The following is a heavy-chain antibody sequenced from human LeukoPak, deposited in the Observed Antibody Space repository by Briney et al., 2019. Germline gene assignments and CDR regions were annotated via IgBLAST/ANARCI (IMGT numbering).Heavy chain of an antibody. V-gene: IGHV4-59*01. Sequence: PSETLSLTCTVSGGSISNYYWNWIRQPPGKGLELIGYADYSGNTNYNPSLKSRVTISVDTSKNQFSLNLNSVTAADTAVYYCAREKEIQPYYRIDYWGQGTLVTVSS. CDR1: GGSISNYY. CDR3: AREKEIQPYYRIDY. CDR2: ADYSGNT. J-gene: IGHJ4*02. D-gene: IGHD5-18*01.